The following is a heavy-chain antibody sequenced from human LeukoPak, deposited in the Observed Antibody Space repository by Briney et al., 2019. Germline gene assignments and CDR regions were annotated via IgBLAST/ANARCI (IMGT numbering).Heavy chain of an antibody. CDR2: ISRSSTYI. D-gene: IGHD2-15*01. V-gene: IGHV3-21*01. J-gene: IGHJ6*03. CDR3: VRGGAAGTNYYYYYYMDV. CDR1: GFTFSSYN. Sequence: GVSLRLSCAASGFTFSSYNMSWVRQAPGKGLEWVSSISRSSTYIYYADSVKGRFTISRDNAKNSLYLQMNSLRAEDTAVYYCVRGGAAGTNYYYYYYMDVWGKGTTVTVSS.